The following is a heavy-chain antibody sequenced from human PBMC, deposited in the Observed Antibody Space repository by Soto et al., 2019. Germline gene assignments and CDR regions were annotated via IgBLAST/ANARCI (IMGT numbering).Heavy chain of an antibody. CDR3: ARAWHYYYYGLDV. J-gene: IGHJ6*02. CDR2: IYHSGTT. Sequence: SETLSLTCAVYGGSFSDYFWTWIRQPPGKGLEYIGYIYHSGTTYYNPSLKSRVIMSLDTSKNQFSLKLNSVTAADTAVYYCARAWHYYYYGLDVWGQGTTVTVSS. D-gene: IGHD5-12*01. CDR1: GGSFSDYF. V-gene: IGHV4-34*01.